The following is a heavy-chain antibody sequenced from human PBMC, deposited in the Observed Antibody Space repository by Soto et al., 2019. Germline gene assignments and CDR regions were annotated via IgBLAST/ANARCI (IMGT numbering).Heavy chain of an antibody. CDR1: GFTFSSYA. CDR2: INSNGVST. Sequence: EVQLLESGGGLVQPGGSLRLSCAASGFTFSSYAMSWVRQAPGKGLEWVSAINSNGVSTYYADSIKGRFTISRDNSKTTLYLQLNSLRAEDTAVYYCAKDFDYYDSSGYYWGYFDYWGQGTLVTVSS. J-gene: IGHJ4*02. D-gene: IGHD3-22*01. CDR3: AKDFDYYDSSGYYWGYFDY. V-gene: IGHV3-23*01.